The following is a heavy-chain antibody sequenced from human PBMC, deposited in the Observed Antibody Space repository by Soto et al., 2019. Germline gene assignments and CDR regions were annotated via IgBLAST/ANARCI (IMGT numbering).Heavy chain of an antibody. Sequence: ASVKVSCKASGYTFTSYGISWVRQAPGQGLEWMEWISAYNGNTNYAQKLQGRVTMTTDTSTSTAYMELRSLRSDDTAVYYCARPSRSVYSSSWYPVMAYWGQGTLVTVSS. V-gene: IGHV1-18*01. J-gene: IGHJ4*02. CDR2: ISAYNGNT. CDR3: ARPSRSVYSSSWYPVMAY. D-gene: IGHD6-13*01. CDR1: GYTFTSYG.